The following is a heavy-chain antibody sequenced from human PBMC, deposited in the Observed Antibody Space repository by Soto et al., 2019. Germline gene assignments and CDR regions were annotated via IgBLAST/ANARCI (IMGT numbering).Heavy chain of an antibody. V-gene: IGHV1-18*01. CDR3: ASENYYGLGSSNY. Sequence: QVQLVQSGAEVKKPGASVKVSCKASGYTFTSYGISWVRQAPGQGLEWMGWISAYNGNTNYAQKLQGRVTMTTDTSPSTAYIELRSLRSDDTDVYYSASENYYGLGSSNYWGQGTLDTVSS. J-gene: IGHJ4*02. D-gene: IGHD3-10*01. CDR1: GYTFTSYG. CDR2: ISAYNGNT.